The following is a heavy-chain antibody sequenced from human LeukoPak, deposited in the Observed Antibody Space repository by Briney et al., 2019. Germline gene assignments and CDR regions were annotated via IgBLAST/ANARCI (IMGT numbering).Heavy chain of an antibody. D-gene: IGHD3-9*01. CDR1: GFTVSSNY. Sequence: GGSLRLSCAASGFTVSSNYMSWVRQAPGKGLEWVSVIYSGGSTYYADSVKGRFTVSRDNSKNTLYLQMNSLRAEDTGVYYCAKEDILPGFDYGARGPRVTVSS. CDR3: AKEDILPGFDY. V-gene: IGHV3-53*01. CDR2: IYSGGST. J-gene: IGHJ4*02.